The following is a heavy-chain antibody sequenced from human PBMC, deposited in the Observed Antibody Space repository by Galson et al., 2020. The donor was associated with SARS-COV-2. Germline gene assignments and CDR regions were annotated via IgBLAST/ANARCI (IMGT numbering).Heavy chain of an antibody. CDR3: ARQLRAASYYYYGMDV. D-gene: IGHD6-6*01. Sequence: ASVKVSCKVSGYTLTELSMHWVRQAPGQGLEWMGWINPNSGGTNYAQKFQGRVTMTRDTSISTAYMELSRLRSDDTAVYYCARQLRAASYYYYGMDVWGQGTTVTVSS. CDR1: GYTLTELS. V-gene: IGHV1-2*02. J-gene: IGHJ6*02. CDR2: INPNSGGT.